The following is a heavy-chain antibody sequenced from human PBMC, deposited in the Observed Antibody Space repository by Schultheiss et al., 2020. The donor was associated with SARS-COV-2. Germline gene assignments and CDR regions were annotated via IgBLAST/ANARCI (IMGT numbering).Heavy chain of an antibody. J-gene: IGHJ4*02. CDR3: ARRRDWNDVFDY. D-gene: IGHD1-1*01. CDR1: GVSISSYC. CDR2: IYYSGST. V-gene: IGHV4-59*01. Sequence: SQTLSLTCTVSGVSISSYCWNWIRQPPGKGLEWIGSIYYSGSTYYNPSLKSRVTISVDTSKNQFSLKLTSVTAADTAVYYCARRRDWNDVFDYWGQGTLVTVSS.